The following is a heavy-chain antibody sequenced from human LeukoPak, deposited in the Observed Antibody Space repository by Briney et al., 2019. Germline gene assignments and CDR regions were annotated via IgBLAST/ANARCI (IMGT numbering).Heavy chain of an antibody. V-gene: IGHV3-7*04. CDR1: GFTFTRYW. CDR2: INQNGGEK. Sequence: GGSLRLSCAASGFTFTRYWMSWVRQAPGKGLEGVANINQNGGEKYYVDSVKGRFTISRDNAKNSLYLQMNSLRAEDTAVYYCAGGIVATTTGFDYWGQGTLVTVSS. D-gene: IGHD5-12*01. CDR3: AGGIVATTTGFDY. J-gene: IGHJ4*02.